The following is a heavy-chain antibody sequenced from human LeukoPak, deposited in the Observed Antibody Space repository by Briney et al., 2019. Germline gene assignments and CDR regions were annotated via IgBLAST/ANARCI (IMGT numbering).Heavy chain of an antibody. V-gene: IGHV3-30*03. Sequence: PGGSLRLSCAASGFTFSSYGMHWVRQAPGKGLEWVAVISYDGINKYYADSVKGRFTISRDNSKNTLYLQMNSLRAEDTAVYYCAGERAWGPGRQGPFDYWGQGTLVTVSS. CDR1: GFTFSSYG. CDR2: ISYDGINK. CDR3: AGERAWGPGRQGPFDY. J-gene: IGHJ4*02. D-gene: IGHD3-16*01.